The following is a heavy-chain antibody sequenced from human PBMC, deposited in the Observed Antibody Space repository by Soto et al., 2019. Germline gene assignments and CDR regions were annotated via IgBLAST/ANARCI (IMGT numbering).Heavy chain of an antibody. CDR2: INPNNGNT. V-gene: IGHV1-18*01. Sequence: QGQLVQSGAETKKPGASVRISCKASDYAFTSYGISWVRQAPGQGLEWMGWINPNNGNTNYAQNFQGRVTMTADTSTSTAYMELRSLRSDDSAVYYCARYHSHIAAADPALDYWGQGTLVTVSS. CDR1: DYAFTSYG. D-gene: IGHD6-13*01. CDR3: ARYHSHIAAADPALDY. J-gene: IGHJ4*02.